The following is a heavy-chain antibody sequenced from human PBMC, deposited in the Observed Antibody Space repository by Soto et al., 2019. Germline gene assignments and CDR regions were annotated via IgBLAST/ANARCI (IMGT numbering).Heavy chain of an antibody. D-gene: IGHD3-10*01. J-gene: IGHJ3*01. CDR1: GGTFSSYA. Sequence: QVQLVQSGAEVKKPGSSVKVSCKASGGTFSSYAISWVRQAPGQGLEWMGGIITIFGRANYAQKFQGRVTITAHESTSADYMELSSLRPEDTAVYYGAKETGPRGPDAFDLWGQGTMVTVSS. CDR2: IITIFGRA. CDR3: AKETGPRGPDAFDL. V-gene: IGHV1-69*12.